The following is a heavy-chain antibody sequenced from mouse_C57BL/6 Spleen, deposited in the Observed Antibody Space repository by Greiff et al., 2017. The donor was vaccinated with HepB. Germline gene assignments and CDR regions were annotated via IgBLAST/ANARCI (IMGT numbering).Heavy chain of an antibody. CDR1: GYTFTSYG. Sequence: VQLQQSGAELARPGASVKLSCKASGYTFTSYGISWVKQRTGQGLEWIGEIYPRSGNTYYNEKFKGKATLTADKSSSTAYMELRSLTSEDSAVYFCAQGGFITTVEEAMDYWGQGTSVTVSS. J-gene: IGHJ4*01. CDR2: IYPRSGNT. V-gene: IGHV1-81*01. D-gene: IGHD1-1*01. CDR3: AQGGFITTVEEAMDY.